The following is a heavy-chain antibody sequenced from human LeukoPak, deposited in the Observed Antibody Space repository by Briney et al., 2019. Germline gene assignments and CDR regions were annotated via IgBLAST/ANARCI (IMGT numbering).Heavy chain of an antibody. CDR3: ARGRVAYSAYYFDY. CDR1: GDSITNYF. CDR2: IYYTGNT. J-gene: IGHJ4*02. Sequence: SETLSLTCTVSGDSITNYFWSWIRQPPGKGLEWIGYIYYTGNTNYKPSLKSRVTISVDTSTNQFSLRLRSVTTADTAVYYCARGRVAYSAYYFDYWGRGTLVTVSS. D-gene: IGHD2-15*01. V-gene: IGHV4-59*01.